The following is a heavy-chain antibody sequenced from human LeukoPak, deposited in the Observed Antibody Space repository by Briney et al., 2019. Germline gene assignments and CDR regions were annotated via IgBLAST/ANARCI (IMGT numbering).Heavy chain of an antibody. CDR3: ARPATVTTSSIDY. CDR1: GYTFTSYY. Sequence: ASVTVSCKASGYTFTSYYMHWVRQAPGQGLEWMGIINPSGGSTSYAQRFQGRVTMTRDTSTSTVYMELSSLRSEDTAVYYCARPATVTTSSIDYWGQGTLVTVSS. V-gene: IGHV1-46*01. J-gene: IGHJ4*02. D-gene: IGHD4-17*01. CDR2: INPSGGST.